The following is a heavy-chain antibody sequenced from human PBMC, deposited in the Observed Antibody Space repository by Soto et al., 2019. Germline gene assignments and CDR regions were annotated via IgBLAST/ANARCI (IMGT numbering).Heavy chain of an antibody. CDR1: GGTMNSYY. J-gene: IGHJ5*02. CDR2: IYSSGST. Sequence: QVHLQESGPGLVKPSETLSLNCTVSGGTMNSYYWTWIRQPAGKGLEWIGRIYSSGSTKYNPSLQRRVTMSLDTSKNQFSLILTSVTAADTAVYYCERGQRVSDWFDPWGQGTLVTVSS. D-gene: IGHD2-2*01. V-gene: IGHV4-4*07. CDR3: ERGQRVSDWFDP.